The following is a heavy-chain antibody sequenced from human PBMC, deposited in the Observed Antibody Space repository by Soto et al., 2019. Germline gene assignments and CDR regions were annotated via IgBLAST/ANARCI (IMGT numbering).Heavy chain of an antibody. CDR2: IYPTDSDT. CDR3: VTVLPHANSWFDY. D-gene: IGHD2-2*01. Sequence: GESLKISCKGSGYSFTTYWIGWVRQMPGKGLEWMGIIYPTDSDTRYSPSFQGQVTISADKSISTAYLQWSSLKASDTGVYYCVTVLPHANSWFDYWGQGTPVTVSS. J-gene: IGHJ4*02. V-gene: IGHV5-51*01. CDR1: GYSFTTYW.